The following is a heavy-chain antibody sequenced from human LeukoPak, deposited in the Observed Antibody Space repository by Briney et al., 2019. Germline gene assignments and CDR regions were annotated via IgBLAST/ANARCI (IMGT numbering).Heavy chain of an antibody. CDR3: ARVRRIAAAGWAFDI. CDR1: GGSISSYY. Sequence: SETLSLTCTVSGGSISSYYWSWIRQPPGKGLEWIGYIYYSGSTNYNPPLKSRVTISVDTSKNQFSLKLSSVTAADTAVYYCARVRRIAAAGWAFDIWGQGTMVTVSS. V-gene: IGHV4-59*01. CDR2: IYYSGST. J-gene: IGHJ3*02. D-gene: IGHD6-13*01.